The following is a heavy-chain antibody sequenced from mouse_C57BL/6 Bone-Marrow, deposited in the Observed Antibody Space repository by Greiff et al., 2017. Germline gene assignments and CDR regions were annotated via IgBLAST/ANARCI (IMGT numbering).Heavy chain of an antibody. CDR1: GYTFTSYW. Sequence: QVQLKESGAELAKPGASVKLSCKASGYTFTSYWMHWVKQRPGQGLEWIGYINPSSGYTKYNQKFKDKATLTADKSSSTAYMELRSLTSEDAAVYYCARRYYSRRRGAMDYWGQGTSVTVSS. CDR3: ARRYYSRRRGAMDY. D-gene: IGHD2-12*01. V-gene: IGHV1-7*01. CDR2: INPSSGYT. J-gene: IGHJ4*01.